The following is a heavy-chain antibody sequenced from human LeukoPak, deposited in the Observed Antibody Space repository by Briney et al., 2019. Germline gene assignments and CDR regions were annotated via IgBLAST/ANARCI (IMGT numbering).Heavy chain of an antibody. J-gene: IGHJ2*01. CDR1: GFTVSSSY. D-gene: IGHD4-17*01. Sequence: PGGSLRLSCAASGFTVSSSYMSWVRQAPGKGLEWVSVIYSGGSTYYADSVKGRFTISRDNSKNTLYLQMNSLRAEDTAVYYCAKYGDYESSSDNWYFDLWGRGTLVTVSS. V-gene: IGHV3-66*01. CDR3: AKYGDYESSSDNWYFDL. CDR2: IYSGGST.